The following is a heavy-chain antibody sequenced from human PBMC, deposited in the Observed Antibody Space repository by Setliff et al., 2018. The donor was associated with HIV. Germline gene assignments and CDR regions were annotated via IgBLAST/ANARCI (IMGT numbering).Heavy chain of an antibody. J-gene: IGHJ6*02. D-gene: IGHD6-13*01. CDR1: GYTFTTYA. CDR2: ISTHNDDT. V-gene: IGHV1-18*01. Sequence: ASVKVSCKASGYTFTTYAISWVRQAPGQGLEWMGWISTHNDDTDYAQKFQGRVTMTRNTSISTAYMELSSLRSDDTAVYYCASSWSRIRYYGMDVWGQGTTVTVSS. CDR3: ASSWSRIRYYGMDV.